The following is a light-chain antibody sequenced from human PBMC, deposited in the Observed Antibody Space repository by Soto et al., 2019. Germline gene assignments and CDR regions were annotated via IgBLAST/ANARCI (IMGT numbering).Light chain of an antibody. J-gene: IGKJ2*01. V-gene: IGKV1-5*01. CDR1: QSISSW. CDR3: QQYNSYVYT. Sequence: DIQMTQSPSTLSASVGDRVTITCRASQSISSWLAWYQQKPGKAPKLLIYDASSLESGVPSRLSGSGSGTEFTLTISSLQPDDFATYYCQQYNSYVYTFGQGTKLEIK. CDR2: DAS.